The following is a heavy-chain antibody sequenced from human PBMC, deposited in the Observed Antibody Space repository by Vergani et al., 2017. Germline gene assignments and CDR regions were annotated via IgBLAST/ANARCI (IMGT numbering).Heavy chain of an antibody. CDR2: INPNSGGT. V-gene: IGHV1-2*02. Sequence: QVQLVQSGAEVKKPGASVKVSCKASGYTFTGYYMHWVRQAPGQGLEWMGWINPNSGGTNYAQKFQGRVTMTRDTSIRTAYMELSRLGSDDTAVYYCARDYWYCSSTSCPNWFDPWGQGTLVTVSS. J-gene: IGHJ5*02. CDR3: ARDYWYCSSTSCPNWFDP. CDR1: GYTFTGYY. D-gene: IGHD2-2*01.